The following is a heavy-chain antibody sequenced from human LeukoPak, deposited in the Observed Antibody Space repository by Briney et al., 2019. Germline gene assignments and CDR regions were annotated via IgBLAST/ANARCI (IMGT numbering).Heavy chain of an antibody. D-gene: IGHD6-13*01. J-gene: IGHJ4*02. V-gene: IGHV7-4-1*02. CDR2: INTNTGNP. Sequence: ASVKVSCKASGYTFSGYYMNWVRQAPGQGLEWMGWINTNTGNPTYAQGFTGRFVFSLDTSVSTAYLQISSLKAEDTAVYYCARENQQLEYYFDYWGQGTLVTVSS. CDR3: ARENQQLEYYFDY. CDR1: GYTFSGYY.